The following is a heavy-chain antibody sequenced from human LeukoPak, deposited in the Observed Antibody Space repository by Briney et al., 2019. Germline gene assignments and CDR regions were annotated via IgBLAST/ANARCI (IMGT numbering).Heavy chain of an antibody. CDR3: ARDASLGWYFDL. V-gene: IGHV3-53*04. CDR1: GFSVSTNY. Sequence: GGSLRLSCAASGFSVSTNYMLWVRQAPGKGLEWVSIICYGGSTYYADSVKGRFAISRHDSKNTVYLQMDSLKPEDTAIYYCARDASLGWYFDLWGRGTLVTVSS. CDR2: ICYGGST. J-gene: IGHJ2*01.